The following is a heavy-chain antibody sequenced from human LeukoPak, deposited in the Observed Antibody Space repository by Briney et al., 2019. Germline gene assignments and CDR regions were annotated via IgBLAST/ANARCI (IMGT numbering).Heavy chain of an antibody. CDR3: ARGVGYSCGLFDY. CDR2: IHHSGST. V-gene: IGHV4-38-2*02. D-gene: IGHD5-18*01. Sequence: SETLSLTCTVSGYSISSGYYWGWIRQPPGKGLEWIGSIHHSGSTYYNPSLKSRVTISVDTSKNQFSLKLSSVTAADTAVYYCARGVGYSCGLFDYWGQGTLVTVSS. J-gene: IGHJ4*02. CDR1: GYSISSGYY.